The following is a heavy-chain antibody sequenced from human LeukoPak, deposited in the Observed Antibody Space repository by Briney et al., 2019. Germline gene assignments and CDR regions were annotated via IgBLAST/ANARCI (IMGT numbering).Heavy chain of an antibody. Sequence: SVKVSCKATGGTFSSYAISWVRQAPGQGLEWMGGIIPIFGTANYAQKFQGRVTITADESTSTAYMELSSLRSEDTAVYYCARQGQQLVHSSDWFDPWGQGTLVTVSS. J-gene: IGHJ5*02. CDR3: ARQGQQLVHSSDWFDP. V-gene: IGHV1-69*13. CDR1: GGTFSSYA. D-gene: IGHD6-13*01. CDR2: IIPIFGTA.